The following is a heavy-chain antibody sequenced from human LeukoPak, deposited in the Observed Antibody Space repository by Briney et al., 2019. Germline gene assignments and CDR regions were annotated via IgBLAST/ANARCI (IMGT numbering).Heavy chain of an antibody. V-gene: IGHV3-48*02. J-gene: IGHJ4*02. CDR3: ARTPPTAGLTTIGVGSDY. CDR1: GFTFSTYS. D-gene: IGHD4-11*01. Sequence: GGSLRRSCAASGFTFSTYSMNWVRQAPGKGLEWVSYISGSSETIYYADSVKGRFTISRDNAKNSLYLQMNSLRDEDTAVYYCARTPPTAGLTTIGVGSDYWGQGTLVTVSS. CDR2: ISGSSETI.